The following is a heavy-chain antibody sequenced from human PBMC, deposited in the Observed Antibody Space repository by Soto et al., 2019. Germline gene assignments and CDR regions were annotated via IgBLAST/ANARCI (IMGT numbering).Heavy chain of an antibody. CDR1: GFSLTSSGVG. CDR2: IYWDDDK. Sequence: QITLMESGPTLVKPTQTLTLTCTFSGFSLTSSGVGVGWSRQPPGKALEWLALIYWDDDKRYSPSLKSRLTVTMDTSKNQVVLTLTNVYPVDTSTYYCAHRLTRYSWNYGFVDDWGQGTLVTVSS. CDR3: AHRLTRYSWNYGFVDD. J-gene: IGHJ4*02. D-gene: IGHD1-26*01. V-gene: IGHV2-5*02.